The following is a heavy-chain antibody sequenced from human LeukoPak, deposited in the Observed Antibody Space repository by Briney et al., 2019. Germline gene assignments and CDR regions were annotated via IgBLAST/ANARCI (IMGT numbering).Heavy chain of an antibody. V-gene: IGHV3-23*01. D-gene: IGHD1-26*01. Sequence: PGGSLRVSCAASGFTLNNYAMSWVRQAPGKGLEWVSIINNSGGSTYYADSVKGRFTISRDLSKNTLYLQMNSLRAEDTALYYCARKYSGTNPFDYWGQGTLVTVSS. CDR1: GFTLNNYA. J-gene: IGHJ4*02. CDR2: INNSGGST. CDR3: ARKYSGTNPFDY.